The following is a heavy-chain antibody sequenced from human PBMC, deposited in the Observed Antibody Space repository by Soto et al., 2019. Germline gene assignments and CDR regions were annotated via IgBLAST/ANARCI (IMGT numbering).Heavy chain of an antibody. CDR2: INAGNGNT. V-gene: IGHV1-3*01. D-gene: IGHD3-10*01. CDR3: ARDSIRLWFGEYQVPPDY. Sequence: ASVKVSCKASGYTFTSYAMHWVRQAPGQRLEWMGWINAGNGNTKYSQKFQGRVTITRDTSASTAYMELSSLRSEDTAVYYCARDSIRLWFGEYQVPPDYWGQGTLVTVSS. CDR1: GYTFTSYA. J-gene: IGHJ4*02.